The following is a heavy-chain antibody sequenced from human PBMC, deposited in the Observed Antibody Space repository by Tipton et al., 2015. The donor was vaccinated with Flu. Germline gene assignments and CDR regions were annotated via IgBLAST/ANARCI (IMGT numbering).Heavy chain of an antibody. D-gene: IGHD3-10*01. J-gene: IGHJ1*01. CDR1: GGSISSYY. CDR3: ARSGGSYSYQH. V-gene: IGHV4-59*13. CDR2: VSYSGIT. Sequence: TLSLTCTVSGGSISSYYWSWLRQPPGKGLEWIGFVSYSGITNYNPSLKGRVTMSLDASKNHFSLSLSSVTAADTAVYCCARSGGSYSYQHWGQGTLVTVSS.